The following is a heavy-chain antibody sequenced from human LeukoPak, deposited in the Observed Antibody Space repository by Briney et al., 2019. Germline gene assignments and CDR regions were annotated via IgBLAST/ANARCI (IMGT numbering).Heavy chain of an antibody. D-gene: IGHD6-13*01. Sequence: PSETLSLTCTVSGGSISSSSYYWGWIRQPPGKGLEWIGSIYYSGSTYYNPSLKSRVTISVDTSKNQFSLKLSSVTAADTAVYYCARHYYGSWYSFGYWGQGTLVTVSS. CDR3: ARHYYGSWYSFGY. J-gene: IGHJ4*02. V-gene: IGHV4-39*01. CDR1: GGSISSSSYY. CDR2: IYYSGST.